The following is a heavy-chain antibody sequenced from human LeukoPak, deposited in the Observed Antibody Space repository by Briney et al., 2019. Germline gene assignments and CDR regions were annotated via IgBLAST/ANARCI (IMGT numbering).Heavy chain of an antibody. J-gene: IGHJ6*03. D-gene: IGHD3-3*01. CDR3: AREYYDFWRGPQNYYYRDF. CDR1: GGTFSSYA. Sequence: GASVKVSCKASGGTFSSYAISWVRQAPGQGLEWMGGIIPIFGTANYAQKFQGRVTITADESTSTAHMELSSLRSEDTAVYYCAREYYDFWRGPQNYYYRDFGGKGPRVPVSS. V-gene: IGHV1-69*13. CDR2: IIPIFGTA.